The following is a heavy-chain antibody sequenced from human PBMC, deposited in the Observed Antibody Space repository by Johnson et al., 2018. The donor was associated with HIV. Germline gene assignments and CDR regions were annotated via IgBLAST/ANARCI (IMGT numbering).Heavy chain of an antibody. V-gene: IGHV3-48*01. Sequence: VQLVESGGGLVQPGGSLRLSCAASGFTYSSYWMHWIRQAPGKGLEWVSYISSSGSTTYYADSVQGLFTFSRDNSKNTLYLQMNSLRAEDTAVFYCAKDFGTRPYYYDAFDIWGQGTMVTVSS. D-gene: IGHD3-10*01. CDR3: AKDFGTRPYYYDAFDI. J-gene: IGHJ3*02. CDR2: ISSSGSTT. CDR1: GFTYSSYW.